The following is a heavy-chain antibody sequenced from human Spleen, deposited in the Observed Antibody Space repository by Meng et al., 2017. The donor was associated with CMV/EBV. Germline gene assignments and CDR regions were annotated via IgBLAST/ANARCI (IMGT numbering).Heavy chain of an antibody. V-gene: IGHV3-11*01. Sequence: GESLKISCEVSGFTFGDYYMSWIRRAPGKGLEWIAYISSSSETIYYEDSIKGSFTVSRDNDKSLLYLQMTSLRPEDTAVYFCARDGNKDDGIDVWGRGTTVTVSS. D-gene: IGHD1-1*01. J-gene: IGHJ6*02. CDR3: ARDGNKDDGIDV. CDR1: GFTFGDYY. CDR2: ISSSSETI.